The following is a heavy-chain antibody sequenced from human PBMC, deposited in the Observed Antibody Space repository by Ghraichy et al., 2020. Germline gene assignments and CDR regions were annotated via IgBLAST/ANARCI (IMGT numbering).Heavy chain of an antibody. CDR1: GGSINSYY. Sequence: SETLSLTCTVSGGSINSYYWSWIRQPPGKGLEWIGYVYYTGITNYNPSLKSRVTISVDTSKNQFSLKLPSVTAADTAVYYCARGGPSSKYFDYWGQGTLVTVSS. CDR3: ARGGPSSKYFDY. D-gene: IGHD6-6*01. J-gene: IGHJ4*02. V-gene: IGHV4-59*01. CDR2: VYYTGIT.